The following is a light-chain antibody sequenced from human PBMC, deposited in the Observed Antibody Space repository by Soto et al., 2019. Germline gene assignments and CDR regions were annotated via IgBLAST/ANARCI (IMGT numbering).Light chain of an antibody. CDR2: GAS. Sequence: EIVMTQSPVTLSVSPGERATLSCRASQSVSGKLAWYQQKPGQAPRLLIYGASTRATGLPARFSGSGSGTEFTLTISSLQSEDFAVYYCQQYNNWPPGLTFGGGTRVEIK. V-gene: IGKV3-15*01. J-gene: IGKJ4*01. CDR1: QSVSGK. CDR3: QQYNNWPPGLT.